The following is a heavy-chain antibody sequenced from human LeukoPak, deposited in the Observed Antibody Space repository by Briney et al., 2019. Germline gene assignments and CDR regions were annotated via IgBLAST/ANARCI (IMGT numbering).Heavy chain of an antibody. CDR1: GGSISSYY. J-gene: IGHJ1*01. CDR2: IYYSGST. D-gene: IGHD6-13*01. Sequence: SETLSLTCTVSGGSISSYYWSWIRQPPGKGLEWIGYIYYSGSTNYNPSLKSRVTISVDTSKNQFSLKLSSVTAADTAVYYCARSGAAAGKTLAEYFQHWGQGTLVTVSS. CDR3: ARSGAAAGKTLAEYFQH. V-gene: IGHV4-59*08.